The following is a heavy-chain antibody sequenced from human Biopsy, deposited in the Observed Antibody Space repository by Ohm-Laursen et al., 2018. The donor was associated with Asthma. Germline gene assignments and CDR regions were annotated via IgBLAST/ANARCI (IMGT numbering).Heavy chain of an antibody. J-gene: IGHJ4*02. Sequence: SLRLSCAASGFTFSSYAMHWVRQAPGKGLEWVAVISYNGSNKYYTDSVKGRFTISRDNSKNTLYLQMNSLRAEDTAVYYCAREGIAVAHFDYWGQGTLVTVSS. V-gene: IGHV3-30-3*01. CDR2: ISYNGSNK. CDR3: AREGIAVAHFDY. CDR1: GFTFSSYA. D-gene: IGHD6-19*01.